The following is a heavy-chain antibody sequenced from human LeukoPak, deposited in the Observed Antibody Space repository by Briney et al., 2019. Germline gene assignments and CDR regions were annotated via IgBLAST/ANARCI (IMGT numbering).Heavy chain of an antibody. CDR1: GFTFSSYA. Sequence: GGSLRLSCAASGFTFSSYAMNWIRQAPGKELEWVSAISGSGGSTYYADSVKGRFTISRDNSKNTLYLQMNSLRAEDTAVYYCTKDGNTAMGNWGQGTLVTVSS. CDR3: TKDGNTAMGN. CDR2: ISGSGGST. V-gene: IGHV3-23*01. D-gene: IGHD5-18*01. J-gene: IGHJ4*02.